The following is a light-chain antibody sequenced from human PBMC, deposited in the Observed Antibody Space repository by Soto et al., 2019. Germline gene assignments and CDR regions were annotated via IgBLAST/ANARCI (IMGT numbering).Light chain of an antibody. J-gene: IGLJ1*01. CDR3: SSYTSSRTNYV. CDR2: EVS. CDR1: SSDVGGYNY. Sequence: QSALTQPASVSGSPGQSITISCTGTSSDVGGYNYVSWYQQHPGKAPKLMIYEVSNRPSGVSNRVSGSKSGNTASLTISGLQAEDEADYYCSSYTSSRTNYVFGTGTKLTVL. V-gene: IGLV2-14*01.